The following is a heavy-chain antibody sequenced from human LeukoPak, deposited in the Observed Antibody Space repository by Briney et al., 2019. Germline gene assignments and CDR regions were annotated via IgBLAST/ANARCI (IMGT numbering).Heavy chain of an antibody. D-gene: IGHD2-15*01. V-gene: IGHV3-23*01. Sequence: GGSLRLSCAASGFTFSSYAMSWVRQAPGKGLEWVSAISGSGGSTYYADSVKGRFTISRDNSKNTLYLQMNSLRAEDTAVYYCAKDWRVVVVAATNFDYWGQGTLVTVSS. J-gene: IGHJ4*02. CDR3: AKDWRVVVVAATNFDY. CDR2: ISGSGGST. CDR1: GFTFSSYA.